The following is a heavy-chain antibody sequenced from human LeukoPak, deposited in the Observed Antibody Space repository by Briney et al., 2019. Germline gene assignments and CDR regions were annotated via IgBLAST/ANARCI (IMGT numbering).Heavy chain of an antibody. D-gene: IGHD4-17*01. CDR2: ISYDGSNK. J-gene: IGHJ6*02. Sequence: PGGSLRLSCAASGFTFSSYGMHWVRQAPGKGLEWVAVISYDGSNKYYADSVKGRFTISSDNSKNTLYLQMNSLRAEDTAVYYCAKGIGYGDIYYYYGMDVWGQGTTVTVSS. CDR3: AKGIGYGDIYYYYGMDV. V-gene: IGHV3-30*18. CDR1: GFTFSSYG.